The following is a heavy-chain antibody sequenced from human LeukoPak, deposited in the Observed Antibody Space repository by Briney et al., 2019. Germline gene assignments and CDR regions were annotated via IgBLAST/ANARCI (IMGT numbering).Heavy chain of an antibody. CDR1: GFTFDRFT. Sequence: GGSLRLSCAASGFTFDRFTIHWVRQTPGKGLEWVSLINRRGHTFYADSVKGRFTISRDNAKNSLYLQMNSLRAEDTAVYYCARDYGGSSPFDYWGQGTLVTVSS. V-gene: IGHV3-43*01. J-gene: IGHJ4*02. CDR3: ARDYGGSSPFDY. D-gene: IGHD4-23*01. CDR2: INRRGHT.